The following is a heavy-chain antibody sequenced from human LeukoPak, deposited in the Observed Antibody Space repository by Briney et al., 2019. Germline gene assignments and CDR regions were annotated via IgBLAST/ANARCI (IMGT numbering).Heavy chain of an antibody. CDR1: GGTFSSYA. J-gene: IGHJ6*02. CDR2: IIPILGIA. V-gene: IGHV1-69*04. CDR3: ARGIVATIQGDYYYGMDV. Sequence: ASVKVSCKASGGTFSSYAISWVRQAPGQGLEWMGGIIPILGIANYAQKFQGRVTITADKSTSTAYMALSSLRSEDTAVYDCARGIVATIQGDYYYGMDVWGQGTTVTVSS. D-gene: IGHD5-12*01.